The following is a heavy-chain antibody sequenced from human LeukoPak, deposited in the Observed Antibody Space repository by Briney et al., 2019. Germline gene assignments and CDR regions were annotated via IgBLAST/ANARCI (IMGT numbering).Heavy chain of an antibody. V-gene: IGHV4-38-2*02. CDR2: IYYSGST. CDR1: GYSISSGYY. Sequence: SETLSLTCTVSGYSISSGYYWGWIRQPPGKGLEWIGYIYYSGSTNYNPSLKSRVTISVDTSKNQFSLKLSSVTAADTAVYYCARANGYFDYWGQGTLVTVSS. CDR3: ARANGYFDY. J-gene: IGHJ4*02. D-gene: IGHD2-8*01.